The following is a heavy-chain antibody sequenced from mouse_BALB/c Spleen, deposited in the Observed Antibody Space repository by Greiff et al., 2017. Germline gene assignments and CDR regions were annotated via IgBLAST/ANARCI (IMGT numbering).Heavy chain of an antibody. D-gene: IGHD1-1*01. CDR3: ARAKSSIYYYVSY. CDR2: ISSGGST. Sequence: EVKLEESGGGLVKPGGSLKLSCAASGFTFSSYAMSWVRQTPEKRLEWVASISSGGSTYYPDSVKGRFTISRDNARNILYLQMSSLRSEDTAMYYCARAKSSIYYYVSYWGQGTLVTVSA. CDR1: GFTFSSYA. J-gene: IGHJ3*01. V-gene: IGHV5-6-5*01.